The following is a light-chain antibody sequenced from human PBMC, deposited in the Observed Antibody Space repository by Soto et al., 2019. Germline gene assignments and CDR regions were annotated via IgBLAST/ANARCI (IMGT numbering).Light chain of an antibody. CDR2: DVT. J-gene: IGLJ3*02. V-gene: IGLV2-11*01. CDR1: SSDVGGYNY. Sequence: QSALTQARSVSGSPGQSVTISCTGTSSDVGGYNYVSWYQHHPGKAPKLMIYDVTKRPSGVPDRFSGSKSGNTASLTISGLQAEDEADYYCCSFAGSYTLVFGGGTKLTVL. CDR3: CSFAGSYTLV.